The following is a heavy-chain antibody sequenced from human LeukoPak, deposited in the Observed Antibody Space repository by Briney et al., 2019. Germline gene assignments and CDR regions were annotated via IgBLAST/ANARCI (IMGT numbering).Heavy chain of an antibody. J-gene: IGHJ4*02. CDR3: AGGIASTGRYYFDY. D-gene: IGHD6-13*01. Sequence: ASVKVSCKASGGTFSSYAISWVRQAPGQGLEWMGRIIPILGIANYAQNFQGRVTMTTDTSTSTAYMELRSLRSDDTAVYYCAGGIASTGRYYFDYWGQGTLVTVSS. V-gene: IGHV1-69*04. CDR1: GGTFSSYA. CDR2: IIPILGIA.